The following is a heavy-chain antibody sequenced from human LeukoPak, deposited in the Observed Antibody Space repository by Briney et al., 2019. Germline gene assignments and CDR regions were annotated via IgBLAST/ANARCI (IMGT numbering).Heavy chain of an antibody. J-gene: IGHJ4*02. CDR1: GGTFCSYA. D-gene: IGHD2-15*01. CDR3: VGTGYCSGGSCYSSDFDY. V-gene: IGHV1-69*05. Sequence: SVKVSCKASGGTFCSYAISWVRQAPGQGLEWMGRIIPIFGTANYAQKFQGRVTITTDESTSTAYMELSSLRSEDTAVYYCVGTGYCSGGSCYSSDFDYWGQGTLVTVSS. CDR2: IIPIFGTA.